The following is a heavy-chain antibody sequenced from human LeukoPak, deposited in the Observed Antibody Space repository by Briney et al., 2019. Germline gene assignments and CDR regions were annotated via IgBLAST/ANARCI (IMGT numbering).Heavy chain of an antibody. J-gene: IGHJ4*02. CDR1: GFTFSSYA. V-gene: IGHV3-15*01. D-gene: IGHD2-15*01. CDR2: IKSKTDGGTT. CDR3: TTPVWVVVAATRVDY. Sequence: GGSLRLSCAASGFTFSSYAMSWVRQAPGKGLEWVGRIKSKTDGGTTDYAAPVKGRFTISRDDSKNTLYLQMNSLKTEDTAVYYCTTPVWVVVAATRVDYWGQGTLVTVSS.